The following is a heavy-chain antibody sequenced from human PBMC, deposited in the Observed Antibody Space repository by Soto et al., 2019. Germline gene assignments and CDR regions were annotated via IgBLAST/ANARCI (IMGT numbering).Heavy chain of an antibody. CDR2: IYTSGST. CDR1: GGSIRSYY. J-gene: IGHJ6*02. V-gene: IGHV4-4*07. Sequence: QVQLQESGPGLVKPSETLSLPCNVSGGSIRSYYWSWVRQPAGKPLESFLRIYTSGSTNYNPSRTRRVSTSVETYKNQFSLEVAYVTAADTAVYYCAREGASGFGMDVWGQGTTVTVSS. D-gene: IGHD3-3*01. CDR3: AREGASGFGMDV.